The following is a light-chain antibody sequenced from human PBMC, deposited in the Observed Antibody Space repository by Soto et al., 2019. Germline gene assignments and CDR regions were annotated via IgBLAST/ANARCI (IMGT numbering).Light chain of an antibody. J-gene: IGKJ4*01. Sequence: EIVLTQSPATLSLSPGERATLSCRASQSVSSYLAWYQQKPGQAPRLLIYDASNRATGITARFRGSGSGTDFTLTISSLEPEDFAVYYCQQRSNWSLTFGGGTKVEIK. V-gene: IGKV3-11*01. CDR3: QQRSNWSLT. CDR1: QSVSSY. CDR2: DAS.